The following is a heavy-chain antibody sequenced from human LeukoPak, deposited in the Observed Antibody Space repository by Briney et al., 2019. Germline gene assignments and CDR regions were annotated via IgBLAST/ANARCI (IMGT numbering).Heavy chain of an antibody. D-gene: IGHD4/OR15-4a*01. CDR1: GGSISSYY. Sequence: PSETLSLTCTASGGSISSYYWSWIRQPPGKGLEWIGYIYYSGSTNYNPSLKSRVTISVDTSKNQFSLKLSSVTAADTAVYYCAARGAHYYYGMDVGGQGTTVTVSS. CDR3: AARGAHYYYGMDV. CDR2: IYYSGST. V-gene: IGHV4-59*08. J-gene: IGHJ6*02.